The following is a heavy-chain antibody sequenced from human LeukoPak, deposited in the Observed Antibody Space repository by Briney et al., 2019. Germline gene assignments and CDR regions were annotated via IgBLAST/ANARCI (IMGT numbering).Heavy chain of an antibody. CDR2: ISASGGST. V-gene: IGHV3-23*01. D-gene: IGHD3-10*01. Sequence: PGGSLRLSCAASGFTFSSYAMTWVRQAPGKGLEWVSAISASGGSTYYADSVKGRFTISRDNSKNTLYLQMNSLRAEDTAVYYCARVTYGSGTYGAFDYWGQGTLVTVSS. J-gene: IGHJ4*02. CDR1: GFTFSSYA. CDR3: ARVTYGSGTYGAFDY.